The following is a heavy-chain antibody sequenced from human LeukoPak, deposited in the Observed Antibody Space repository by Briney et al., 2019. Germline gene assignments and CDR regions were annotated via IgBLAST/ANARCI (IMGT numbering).Heavy chain of an antibody. CDR1: GGSISSYY. D-gene: IGHD6-19*01. CDR2: IYTSGST. V-gene: IGHV4-4*07. Sequence: PSETLSLTCTVSGGSISSYYWSWIRQPAGKGVEWSGRIYTSGSTNYNASLKSRVGMSVDTSKNQVSLKLSSVTAADTAVYYCAKGDRPVAGAWGWFDPWGQGTLVTVSS. J-gene: IGHJ5*02. CDR3: AKGDRPVAGAWGWFDP.